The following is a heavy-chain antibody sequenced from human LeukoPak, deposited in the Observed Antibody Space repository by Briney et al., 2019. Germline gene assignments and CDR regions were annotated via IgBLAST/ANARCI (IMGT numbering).Heavy chain of an antibody. CDR1: GFTFSSHS. Sequence: GGSLRLSCAASGFTFSSHSMNWVRQAPGKGLEWVSSISSSSSYIYYADSVKGRFTISRDNAKNSLYLRMNSLRAEDTAVYYCARVLDYYYDSSGLMDYWGQGTLVTVSS. CDR2: ISSSSSYI. V-gene: IGHV3-21*01. D-gene: IGHD3-22*01. CDR3: ARVLDYYYDSSGLMDY. J-gene: IGHJ4*02.